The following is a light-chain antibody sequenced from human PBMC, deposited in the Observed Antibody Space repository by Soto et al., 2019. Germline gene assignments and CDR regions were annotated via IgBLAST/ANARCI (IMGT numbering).Light chain of an antibody. J-gene: IGKJ4*01. CDR3: MQRIEFPLT. CDR1: QSLLDRDDGNTY. V-gene: IGKV2-40*01. Sequence: DTVMTQTPLSLPATPGEPASISCRSSQSLLDRDDGNTYLDWYLQKPGQSPQLLIYTVSNRASGVPDRFSGSGSGTDFTLKISRVEAEDVGVYYCMQRIEFPLTFGGGTKVDIK. CDR2: TVS.